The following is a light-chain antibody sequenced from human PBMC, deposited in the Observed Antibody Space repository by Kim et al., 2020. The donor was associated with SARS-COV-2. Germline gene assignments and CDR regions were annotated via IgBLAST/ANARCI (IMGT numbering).Light chain of an antibody. CDR2: GAS. Sequence: PGERATLACRASQSVSSNLAWYQQKPGQAPRLLIYGASTRATGIPARFSGSGSGTEFTLTISSLQSEDFAVYYCQQYNNWPMYTFGQGTKLEI. J-gene: IGKJ2*01. CDR1: QSVSSN. V-gene: IGKV3-15*01. CDR3: QQYNNWPMYT.